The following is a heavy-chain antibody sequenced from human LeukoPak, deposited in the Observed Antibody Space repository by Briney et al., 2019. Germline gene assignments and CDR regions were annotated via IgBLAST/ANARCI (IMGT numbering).Heavy chain of an antibody. D-gene: IGHD6-13*01. CDR3: ARESSSSLDY. CDR2: INRDGTIT. Sequence: GGSLGLSCAASGFTFSTYWMHWVRQAPGKGLVWVSRINRDGTITTYADSEKGRFTISRDNAKNTLYLQMNSLRVEDTAVYYCARESSSSLDYWGQGTLVTVSS. CDR1: GFTFSTYW. V-gene: IGHV3-74*01. J-gene: IGHJ4*02.